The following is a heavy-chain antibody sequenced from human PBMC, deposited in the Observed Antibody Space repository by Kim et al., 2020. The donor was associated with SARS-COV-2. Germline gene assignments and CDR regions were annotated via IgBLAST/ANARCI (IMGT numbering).Heavy chain of an antibody. Sequence: GGSLRLSCAASGFTFTNYEMNWVRQAPGKGLEWVSYISSSGVNIYYADSVKGRFTISRDNGKNSLYLQMNSLRAEDTAVYYCARDVQGGTLSHLDYWGQGTLVTVSS. CDR3: ARDVQGGTLSHLDY. CDR1: GFTFTNYE. J-gene: IGHJ4*02. V-gene: IGHV3-48*03. D-gene: IGHD3-10*02. CDR2: ISSSGVNI.